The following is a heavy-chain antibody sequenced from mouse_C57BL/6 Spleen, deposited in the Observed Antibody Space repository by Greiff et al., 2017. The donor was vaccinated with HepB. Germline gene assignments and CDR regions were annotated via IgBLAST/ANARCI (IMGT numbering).Heavy chain of an antibody. CDR3: ARYDSYAMDY. Sequence: QVQLQQSGAELVRPGSSVKLSCKASGYTFTSYWMDWVKQRPGQGLEWIGNIYPSDSETHYNQKFKDKATLTVDKSSSTAYMQLSSLTSEDSAVYYCARYDSYAMDYWGQGTSVTVSS. V-gene: IGHV1-61*01. J-gene: IGHJ4*01. CDR1: GYTFTSYW. CDR2: IYPSDSET.